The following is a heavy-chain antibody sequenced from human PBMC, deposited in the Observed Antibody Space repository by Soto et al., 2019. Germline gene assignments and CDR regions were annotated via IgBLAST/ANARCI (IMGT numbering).Heavy chain of an antibody. V-gene: IGHV4-30-4*01. J-gene: IGHJ4*02. CDR3: ARDQRTDSSGYSLDY. Sequence: PSETLSLTCTVSGDSISSGYYYWTWIRQPPGKGLEWIGSIYYSGSTYYAPSLKSRVAISVDTSKNRFSLKLSSVTAADAAVYYCARDQRTDSSGYSLDYWGQGTLVTVSS. D-gene: IGHD3-22*01. CDR1: GDSISSGYYY. CDR2: IYYSGST.